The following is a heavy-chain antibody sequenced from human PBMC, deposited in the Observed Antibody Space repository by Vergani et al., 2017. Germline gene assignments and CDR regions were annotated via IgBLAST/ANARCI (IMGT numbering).Heavy chain of an antibody. CDR2: IIPIFGTA. V-gene: IGHV1-69*06. D-gene: IGHD3-3*01. J-gene: IGHJ4*02. CDR3: ARATYDFWSGYPHHYYYFDY. CDR1: GGTFSSYA. Sequence: QVQLVQSGAEVKKPGSSVKVSCKASGGTFSSYAISWVRQAPGQGLEWMGGIIPIFGTANYAQKFQGRVTMTTDTSTSTAYMELRSLRSDDTAVYYCARATYDFWSGYPHHYYYFDYWGQGTLVTVSS.